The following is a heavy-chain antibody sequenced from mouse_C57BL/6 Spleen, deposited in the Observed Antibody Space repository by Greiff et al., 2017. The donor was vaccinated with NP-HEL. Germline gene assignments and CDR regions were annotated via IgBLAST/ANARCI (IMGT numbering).Heavy chain of an antibody. J-gene: IGHJ2*01. CDR3: ARLNYDYDVGYFDY. V-gene: IGHV1-43*01. Sequence: VQLQQSGPELVKPGASVKISCKASGYSFTGYYMHWVKQSSEKSLEWIGEINPSTGGTSYNQKFKGKATLTVDKSSSTAYMQLKSLTSEDSAVYYCARLNYDYDVGYFDYWGQGTTLTVSS. CDR2: INPSTGGT. D-gene: IGHD2-4*01. CDR1: GYSFTGYY.